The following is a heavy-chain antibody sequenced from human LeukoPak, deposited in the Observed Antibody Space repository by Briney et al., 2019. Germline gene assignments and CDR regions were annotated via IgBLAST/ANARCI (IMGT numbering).Heavy chain of an antibody. CDR2: MNPNSGST. Sequence: ASVKVSCKASGYTFTTYDINWVRQAPGQGLEWMGWMNPNSGSTGYAQKFQGRVTFSRDTSMSTAFMELSSLTSEDTAVYYCARDRLLIRDSRGGFDYWGQGILVTVSS. V-gene: IGHV1-8*03. CDR3: ARDRLLIRDSRGGFDY. CDR1: GYTFTTYD. D-gene: IGHD2-21*02. J-gene: IGHJ4*02.